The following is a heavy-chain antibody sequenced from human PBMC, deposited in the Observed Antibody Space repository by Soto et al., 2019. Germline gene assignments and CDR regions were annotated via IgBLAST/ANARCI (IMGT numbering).Heavy chain of an antibody. CDR1: GYSISSSNW. CDR3: ARHFVAVVIKGWGY. J-gene: IGHJ4*02. D-gene: IGHD3-10*01. V-gene: IGHV4-28*01. Sequence: SEPLSLTCAVSGYSISSSNWWGWIRQHPGKGLEWIGYIYYSGTTYYNPSLKSRVSMSVDTSKNQFSLKLVSVTAADMAVYYCARHFVAVVIKGWGYWGQGTLVTVSS. CDR2: IYYSGTT.